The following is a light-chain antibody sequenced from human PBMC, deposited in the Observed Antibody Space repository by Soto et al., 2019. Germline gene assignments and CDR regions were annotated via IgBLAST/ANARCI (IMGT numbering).Light chain of an antibody. CDR3: GSDAGDLAL. V-gene: IGLV2-11*01. CDR1: SSDVGGYDF. CDR2: DVS. Sequence: QSALAQPRSGSGSPGQSVTISCTGTSSDVGGYDFVSWYQQHPGKAPKLMISDVSKRPSGVPDRFSGSKSGNTASLTTSGLQAEDEADYYCGSDAGDLALFGGG. J-gene: IGLJ2*01.